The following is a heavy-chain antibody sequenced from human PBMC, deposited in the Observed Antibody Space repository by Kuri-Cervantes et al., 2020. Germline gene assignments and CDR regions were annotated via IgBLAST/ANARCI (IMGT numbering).Heavy chain of an antibody. J-gene: IGHJ4*02. Sequence: GGSLRLSCAASGFTFSSYEMNWVRQAPGKGLEWVSYISSSGSTIYYADSVKGRFTISRDNAKNSLYLQMNSLRAEDTAVYYCARSAAYILDYWGQGTLVTVSS. D-gene: IGHD6-25*01. CDR2: ISSSGSTI. CDR1: GFTFSSYE. V-gene: IGHV3-48*03. CDR3: ARSAAYILDY.